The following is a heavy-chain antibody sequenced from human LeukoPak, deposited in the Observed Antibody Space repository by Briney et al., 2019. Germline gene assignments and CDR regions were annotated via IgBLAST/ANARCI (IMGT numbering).Heavy chain of an antibody. CDR3: AREIPYCSSTSCPFGS. V-gene: IGHV1-46*01. CDR1: GYTFTSDY. D-gene: IGHD2-2*01. CDR2: INPSGGST. Sequence: ASVKVSCTASGYTFTSDYMHWVRQAPGQGLEWMGIINPSGGSTNYAQRFQGRVTMTRDTSTSTVYMELSSLRSEDTAVYYCAREIPYCSSTSCPFGSWGQGTLVTVSS. J-gene: IGHJ5*02.